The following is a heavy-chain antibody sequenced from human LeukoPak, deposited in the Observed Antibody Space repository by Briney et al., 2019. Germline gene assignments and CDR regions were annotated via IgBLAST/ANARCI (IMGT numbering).Heavy chain of an antibody. Sequence: ASVNVSCRSSGYTFTGYYLHWVRQAPGQGLEWMGWIIPNSGGTNYAQKFQGRVTMTRDTSISTAYMDLSRLRSDDTAVYYCARGGAAPEGYWFFDLWGRGTLVTVSS. D-gene: IGHD6-13*01. J-gene: IGHJ2*01. CDR3: ARGGAAPEGYWFFDL. V-gene: IGHV1-2*02. CDR1: GYTFTGYY. CDR2: IIPNSGGT.